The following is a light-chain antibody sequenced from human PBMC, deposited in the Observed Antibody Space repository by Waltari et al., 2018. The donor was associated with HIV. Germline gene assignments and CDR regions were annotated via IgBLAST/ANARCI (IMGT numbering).Light chain of an antibody. Sequence: EIVLTQSPGPLSLSPGERGILSCRAMQTVHSNNLAWYQQKPGQAPRLLIYGTFTRATGIPDRFSGSGSGTDFTLTISRLEPEDFAVYYCQQYGSSFGGGTKVEIK. J-gene: IGKJ4*01. CDR3: QQYGSS. CDR1: QTVHSNN. V-gene: IGKV3-20*01. CDR2: GTF.